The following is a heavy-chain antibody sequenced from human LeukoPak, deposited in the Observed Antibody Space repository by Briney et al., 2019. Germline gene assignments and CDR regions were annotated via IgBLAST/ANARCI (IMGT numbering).Heavy chain of an antibody. CDR1: GGSFSGYY. V-gene: IGHV4-34*01. J-gene: IGHJ4*02. CDR2: ITHSGST. D-gene: IGHD4-23*01. CDR3: ARGGPTDYGGKLNFDY. Sequence: SETLSLTCAVHGGSFSGYYWSWIRQPPGKGLEWIGEITHSGSTNYNPSLKSRVTISVDTSKNQFSLKLSSVSAADTAVYYCARGGPTDYGGKLNFDYWGQGTLVTVSS.